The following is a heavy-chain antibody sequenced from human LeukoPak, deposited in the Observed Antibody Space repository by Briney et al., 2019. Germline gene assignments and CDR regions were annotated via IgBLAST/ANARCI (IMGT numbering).Heavy chain of an antibody. J-gene: IGHJ4*02. CDR1: GFTFSNFL. D-gene: IGHD5-12*01. Sequence: GGSLRLSCAASGFTFSNFLMTWVRQAPGKGPEWVSAISGSGGDTYYADSVKGRFTISRDNSKNTLYLQMNSLRAEDTAVYYCAKDPQDSGYDLDYFDYWGQGTLVTVSS. CDR2: ISGSGGDT. V-gene: IGHV3-23*01. CDR3: AKDPQDSGYDLDYFDY.